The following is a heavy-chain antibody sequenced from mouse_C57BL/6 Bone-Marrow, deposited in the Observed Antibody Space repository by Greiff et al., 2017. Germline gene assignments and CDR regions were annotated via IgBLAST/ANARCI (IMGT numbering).Heavy chain of an antibody. V-gene: IGHV2-2*01. CDR3: ARNMNYGSSYGYFDV. CDR1: GFSLTSYG. D-gene: IGHD1-1*01. Sequence: QVQLKESGPGLVQPSQSLSITCTVSGFSLTSYGVHWVRQSPGKGLEWLGVRWSGGSTDYNAAFISRLSISKDNSKSQVFFKMNSLQADDTAIYYCARNMNYGSSYGYFDVWGTGTTVTVSS. J-gene: IGHJ1*03. CDR2: RWSGGST.